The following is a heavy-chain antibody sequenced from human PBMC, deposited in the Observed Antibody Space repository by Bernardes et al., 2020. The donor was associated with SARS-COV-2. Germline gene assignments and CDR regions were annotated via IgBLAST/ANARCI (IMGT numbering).Heavy chain of an antibody. CDR1: GFTFTDYS. CDR3: ARAYNWNEVFDY. Sequence: GWSLRLSCAASGFTFTDYSMSWVRQAPGKGLEWVSSITSSSSYLYYADSVKGRFTISRDNAKNSLYLQMNSLRAEDTAAYYCARAYNWNEVFDYWGQGTQVTVSS. CDR2: ITSSSSYL. D-gene: IGHD1-20*01. J-gene: IGHJ4*02. V-gene: IGHV3-21*01.